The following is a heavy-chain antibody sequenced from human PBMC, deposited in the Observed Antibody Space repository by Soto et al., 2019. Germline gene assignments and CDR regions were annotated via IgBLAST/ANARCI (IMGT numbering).Heavy chain of an antibody. V-gene: IGHV3-33*01. D-gene: IGHD1-26*01. J-gene: IGHJ4*02. CDR1: GFTFTNYG. CDR3: TRDPYGGSRYYFDS. Sequence: QVQLVESGGGVVQPGRSLRLSCAASGFTFTNYGMHWVRQAPGKGLEWVAVIWDDGSNTYYADSVKGRFTISKDNSQNTLDLQMNNLRAEDMAMYYCTRDPYGGSRYYFDSGGQGTLVTVSS. CDR2: IWDDGSNT.